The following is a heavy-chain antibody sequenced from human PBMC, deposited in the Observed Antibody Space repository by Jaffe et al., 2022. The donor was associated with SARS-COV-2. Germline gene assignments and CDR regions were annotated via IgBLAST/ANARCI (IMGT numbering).Heavy chain of an antibody. J-gene: IGHJ3*02. V-gene: IGHV4-30-4*01. Sequence: QVQLQESGPGLVKPSQTLSLTCTVSGGSISSGDYYWSWIRQPPGKGLEWIGYIYYSGSTYYNPSLKSRVTISVDTSKNQFSLKLSSVTAADTAVYYCAREGRVLGLGATQGVVYAFDIWGQGTMVTVSS. D-gene: IGHD1-26*01. CDR3: AREGRVLGLGATQGVVYAFDI. CDR1: GGSISSGDYY. CDR2: IYYSGST.